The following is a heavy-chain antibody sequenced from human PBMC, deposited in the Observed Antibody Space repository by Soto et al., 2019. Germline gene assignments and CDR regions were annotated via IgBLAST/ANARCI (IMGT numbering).Heavy chain of an antibody. V-gene: IGHV3-33*01. Sequence: PVGSLRLSCAASGFTLSSYGMLWVRQAPVKGLEWVAVIWYDGSNRYYADSVRGRFTISRDNSKNTLYLQMNSLRAEDTDVYYCARVGYYDSSRHAFDIWGQGTMVTVSS. J-gene: IGHJ3*02. CDR3: ARVGYYDSSRHAFDI. CDR1: GFTLSSYG. D-gene: IGHD3-22*01. CDR2: IWYDGSNR.